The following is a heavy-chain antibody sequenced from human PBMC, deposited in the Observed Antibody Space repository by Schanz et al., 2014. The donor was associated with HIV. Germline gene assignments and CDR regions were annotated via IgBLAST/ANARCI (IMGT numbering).Heavy chain of an antibody. V-gene: IGHV3-23*04. J-gene: IGHJ6*02. CDR3: AKTVVVVVAATHEMDV. D-gene: IGHD2-15*01. Sequence: EVQLVESGGGLVQPGRSLRLSCAASGFTFDDYAMHWVRQAPGKGLEWVSGISISGETTYYADSVKGRFTISRDNSKNTLYLQMNSLRAEDTAVYYCAKTVVVVVAATHEMDVWGQGTTVTVSS. CDR2: ISISGETT. CDR1: GFTFDDYA.